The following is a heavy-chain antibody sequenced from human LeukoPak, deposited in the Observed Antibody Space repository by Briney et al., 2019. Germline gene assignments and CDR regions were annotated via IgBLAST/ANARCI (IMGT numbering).Heavy chain of an antibody. CDR1: GGSISSYY. J-gene: IGHJ5*02. CDR3: ARDYIAAAGSTLDP. CDR2: IYTSGST. D-gene: IGHD6-13*01. Sequence: SETLSLTCTVSGGSISSYYWSWIRQPAGKGLEWIGRIYTSGSTNYNPSLKSRVTMSVDTSKNQFSLKLSSVTAADTAVYYCARDYIAAAGSTLDPWGQGTLVTVSS. V-gene: IGHV4-4*07.